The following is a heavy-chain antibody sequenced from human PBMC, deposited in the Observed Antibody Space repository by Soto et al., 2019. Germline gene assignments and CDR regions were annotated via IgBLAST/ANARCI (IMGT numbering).Heavy chain of an antibody. CDR3: AKEAYITGTTGWFDP. CDR1: GFTFSTYA. J-gene: IGHJ5*02. V-gene: IGHV3-23*01. CDR2: ISGSGGST. D-gene: IGHD1-7*01. Sequence: EVQLLESGGGLVQPGGSLRLSCAASGFTFSTYAMSWVRQAPGKGLEWVSGISGSGGSTYYADSVKGRFTISRDNSKTTLYLQMNSLRAEDTAVYYCAKEAYITGTTGWFDPWGQGTLVTVSS.